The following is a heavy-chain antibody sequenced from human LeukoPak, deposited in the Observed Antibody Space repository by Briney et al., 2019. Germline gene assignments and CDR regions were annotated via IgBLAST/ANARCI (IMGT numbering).Heavy chain of an antibody. Sequence: ASVKVSCKASGGTFSSYAISWVRQAPGQGLEWMGGIIPIFGTANYAQKFQGRVTITTDESTSTACMELSSLRSEDTAVYQCARGKGRHSSPRRVHYYSYYYMDISGNGAPGTASS. CDR2: IIPIFGTA. J-gene: IGHJ6*03. D-gene: IGHD6-13*01. V-gene: IGHV1-69*05. CDR3: ARGKGRHSSPRRVHYYSYYYMDI. CDR1: GGTFSSYA.